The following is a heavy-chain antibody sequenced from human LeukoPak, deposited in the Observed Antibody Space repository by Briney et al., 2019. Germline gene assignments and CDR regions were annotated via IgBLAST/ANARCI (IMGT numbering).Heavy chain of an antibody. Sequence: SETLSLTCTVSGGSISSYYWSWIRQPPGKGLEWIGYIYYSGSTNYNPSLKSRVTISVDTSKNQFSLKLSSVTAADTAVYYCAREVVSSSWWAGSEWFDPWGQGTLVTVSS. CDR2: IYYSGST. CDR1: GGSISSYY. V-gene: IGHV4-59*01. CDR3: AREVVSSSWWAGSEWFDP. D-gene: IGHD6-13*01. J-gene: IGHJ5*02.